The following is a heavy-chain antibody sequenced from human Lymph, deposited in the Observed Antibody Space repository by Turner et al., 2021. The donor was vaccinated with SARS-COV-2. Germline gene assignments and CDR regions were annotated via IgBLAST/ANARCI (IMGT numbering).Heavy chain of an antibody. V-gene: IGHV3-30-3*01. D-gene: IGHD1-26*01. Sequence: QVQLVESGGGVVQPGRSLRLSCAASGFTFSSYAMHWVRQAPGKGLEWVALISYDGSNKYYADSVKGRFTISRDNSKKTLYLQMNSLRAEDTAVYYCARDFGRGMDVWGQGTTVTVSS. J-gene: IGHJ6*02. CDR3: ARDFGRGMDV. CDR2: ISYDGSNK. CDR1: GFTFSSYA.